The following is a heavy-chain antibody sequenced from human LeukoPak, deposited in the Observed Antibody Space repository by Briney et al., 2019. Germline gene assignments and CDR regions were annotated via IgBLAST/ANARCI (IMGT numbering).Heavy chain of an antibody. CDR3: AREYCSGGSCYGNLDH. CDR2: ISSAGGVI. J-gene: IGHJ4*02. V-gene: IGHV3-48*01. D-gene: IGHD2-15*01. CDR1: GFIFRSYS. Sequence: PGGSLRLSCAASGFIFRSYSINWVRQAPGKGREWVSFISSAGGVIYYADSVKGRFTISRDNAKNSLYLQMNSLRVEDTAVYYCAREYCSGGSCYGNLDHWGQGTPVTVSS.